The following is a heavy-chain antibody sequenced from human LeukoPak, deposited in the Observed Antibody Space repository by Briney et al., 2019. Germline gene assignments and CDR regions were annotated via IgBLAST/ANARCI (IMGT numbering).Heavy chain of an antibody. CDR3: ARTRSDYGDYAVY. CDR2: IYPGDSDT. CDR1: GYSFTSYW. V-gene: IGHV5-51*01. Sequence: GESLKISCKGSGYSFTSYWIGWVRQMPGKGLEWMGIIYPGDSDTRYSPSFQGQVTISADKSISTAYLQWSSLQASDTAMYYCARTRSDYGDYAVYWGQGTLVTVSS. D-gene: IGHD4-17*01. J-gene: IGHJ4*02.